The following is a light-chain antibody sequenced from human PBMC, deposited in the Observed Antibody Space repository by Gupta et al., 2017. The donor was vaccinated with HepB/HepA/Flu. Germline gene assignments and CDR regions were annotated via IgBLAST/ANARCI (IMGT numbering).Light chain of an antibody. CDR2: RDS. Sequence: SYELTQPLSVSVALGQTARHTCGEKNIGTKRVHWYQQKSGQYPVLVIYRDSIRPSGIPDRVSGYNSGNTATLIISRAQGGDEDDYCCQVGGSNTVIFGGGTKLTVL. CDR3: QVGGSNTVI. V-gene: IGLV3-9*01. CDR1: NIGTKR. J-gene: IGLJ2*01.